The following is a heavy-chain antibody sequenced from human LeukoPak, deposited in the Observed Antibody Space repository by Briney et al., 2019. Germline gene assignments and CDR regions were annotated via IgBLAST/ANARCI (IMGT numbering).Heavy chain of an antibody. CDR3: AKDSAARRGYFDY. J-gene: IGHJ4*02. D-gene: IGHD6-6*01. Sequence: PGGSLRLSCAASGFTFSSYAMSWVRQAPGKGLEWVSAISGSGGSTYYADSVKGRFTISRDNSKNTLYLQMNSLRAKDTAVYYCAKDSAARRGYFDYWGQGTLVTVSS. CDR1: GFTFSSYA. V-gene: IGHV3-23*01. CDR2: ISGSGGST.